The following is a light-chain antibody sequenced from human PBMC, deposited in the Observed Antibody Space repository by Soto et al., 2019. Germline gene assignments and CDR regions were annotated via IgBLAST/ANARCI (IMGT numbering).Light chain of an antibody. CDR2: DVS. CDR3: QQFSESPT. CDR1: QSLGHNF. J-gene: IGKJ4*01. Sequence: EVVLTQSPATLSLSPGERVTLSCGASQSLGHNFLAWYQQKPGLAPRLLIFDVSTRATGIPDRFSGRGSGKELTFPIHRLEAGDFAVYYRQQFSESPTFGGGTKVEMK. V-gene: IGKV3D-20*01.